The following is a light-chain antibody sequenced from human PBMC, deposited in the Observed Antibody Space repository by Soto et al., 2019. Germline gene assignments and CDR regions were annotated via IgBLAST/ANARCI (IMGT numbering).Light chain of an antibody. Sequence: NFMLTQPHSVSESPGKTVTISCTRSSGSIASTYVQWYQQRPGSSPTTVIYEDHQRPSGVPDRFSGSIDSSSNSASLTISGLKPEDEADYYCQSYDSSNQVFGGGTKLTVL. J-gene: IGLJ3*02. V-gene: IGLV6-57*01. CDR3: QSYDSSNQV. CDR2: EDH. CDR1: SGSIASTY.